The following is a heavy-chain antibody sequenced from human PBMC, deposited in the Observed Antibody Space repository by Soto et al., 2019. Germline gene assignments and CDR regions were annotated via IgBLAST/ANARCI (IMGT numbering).Heavy chain of an antibody. CDR2: IYYSGST. CDR1: GDSISRGGFY. CDR3: ARASVGATGLYYYYYGMDV. D-gene: IGHD1-26*01. V-gene: IGHV4-31*03. J-gene: IGHJ6*02. Sequence: QVQLQESGPGLVKPSQTLSLTCTVSGDSISRGGFYWSWIRQHPVKGLEWIGYIYYSGSTDYNPSHKSRVTISVDTSKNQCSLKLSSVTAADTAVYYCARASVGATGLYYYYYGMDVWGQGTTVTVSS.